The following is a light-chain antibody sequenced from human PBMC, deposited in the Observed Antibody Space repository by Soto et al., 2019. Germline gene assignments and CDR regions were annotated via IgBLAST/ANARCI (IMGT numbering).Light chain of an antibody. V-gene: IGKV3-20*01. CDR2: GAS. CDR1: QVIGSRY. CDR3: QQFGSSIPHT. J-gene: IGKJ2*01. Sequence: EIVMTQSPGTLSLSPGERATISCRASQVIGSRYLAWYHQKSGQAPRLLIYGASSRATGIPDRFSGSGSGTDVTLTISRLEPDDFGVYYCQQFGSSIPHTFGQGTKLEIK.